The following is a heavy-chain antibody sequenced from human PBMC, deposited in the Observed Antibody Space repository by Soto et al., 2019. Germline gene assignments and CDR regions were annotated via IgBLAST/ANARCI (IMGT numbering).Heavy chain of an antibody. CDR2: ISTGSSII. Sequence: EVHLVESGGGLVKPGGSLRLSCAASGFALSTHSMHWVRQAPGKGLEWVSSISTGSSIIHYADSVKGRFTISRDNAQSSLYLQMTSLRVEDTAVYYCVRAVYTLTTPYYFDFWGQGTLVTVSS. CDR3: VRAVYTLTTPYYFDF. CDR1: GFALSTHS. D-gene: IGHD4-17*01. J-gene: IGHJ4*02. V-gene: IGHV3-21*01.